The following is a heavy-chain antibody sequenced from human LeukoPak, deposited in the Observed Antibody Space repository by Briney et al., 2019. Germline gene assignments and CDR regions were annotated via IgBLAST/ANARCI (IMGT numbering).Heavy chain of an antibody. CDR1: GYTFTSYG. D-gene: IGHD3-10*01. Sequence: ASVKVSCKASGYTFTSYGISWVRQAPGQGLEWMGWISAYNGNTNYAQKLQGRVTMTTDTSTSTAYMELRSLRSDDTAVYYCARDRLWFGELFGIPKYYYGMDVWGQGTTVTVSS. J-gene: IGHJ6*02. CDR2: ISAYNGNT. V-gene: IGHV1-18*01. CDR3: ARDRLWFGELFGIPKYYYGMDV.